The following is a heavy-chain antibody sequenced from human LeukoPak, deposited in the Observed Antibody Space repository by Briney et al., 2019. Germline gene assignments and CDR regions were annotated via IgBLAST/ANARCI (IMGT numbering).Heavy chain of an antibody. CDR2: IWYDGTNK. CDR1: GSTLSNYG. Sequence: GGPLRPSCAAPGSTLSNYGMHWVRQSQGKGLEWAAVIWYDGTNKYSAGSVDGRFTISRDNSKNTLYLQMNSLRAEDTAVYYCAKDPPKGGYSYGYFEYWGQGTLVTVSS. CDR3: AKDPPKGGYSYGYFEY. D-gene: IGHD5-18*01. V-gene: IGHV3-33*06. J-gene: IGHJ4*02.